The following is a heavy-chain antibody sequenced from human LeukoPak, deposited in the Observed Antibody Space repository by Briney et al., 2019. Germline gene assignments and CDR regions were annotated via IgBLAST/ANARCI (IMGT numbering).Heavy chain of an antibody. CDR3: ATAPIGNLDS. Sequence: GASVKVSCKASGGTFSSYAISWVRQAPGKGLEWMGGFDPEDGEIIYAQKFQGRLTMTEDTSTDTAYMELSSLRSDDTAVYYCATAPIGNLDSWGQGTLVTVSS. D-gene: IGHD4-23*01. CDR2: FDPEDGEI. J-gene: IGHJ4*02. CDR1: GGTFSSYA. V-gene: IGHV1-24*01.